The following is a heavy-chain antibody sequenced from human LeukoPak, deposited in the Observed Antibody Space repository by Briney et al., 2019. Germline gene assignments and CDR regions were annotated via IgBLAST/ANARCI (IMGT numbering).Heavy chain of an antibody. Sequence: SETLSLTCTVSGYSISSGYYWGWIRQPPGKGLEWIGSIYHSGSTYYNPSLKSRVTISVDTSKNQFSLKLSPVTAADTAVYYCAKGLGSYYFDYWGQGTLVTVSS. D-gene: IGHD1-26*01. CDR1: GYSISSGYY. J-gene: IGHJ4*02. CDR2: IYHSGST. V-gene: IGHV4-38-2*02. CDR3: AKGLGSYYFDY.